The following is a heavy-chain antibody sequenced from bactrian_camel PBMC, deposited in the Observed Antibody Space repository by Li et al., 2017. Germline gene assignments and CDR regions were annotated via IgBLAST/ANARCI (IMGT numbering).Heavy chain of an antibody. CDR3: ASDPGGSWYWDKY. J-gene: IGHJ4*01. Sequence: HVQLVESGGGLGQPGGSLRLSCAASGFTFTSYYMSWVRQAPGKGLEWVSSIYSDRSNTYYADSVKRRFTISRDNAKNTVYLQMNSLKSEDTALYYCASDPGGSWYWDKYCGQGTQVTVS. D-gene: IGHD6*01. CDR2: IYSDRSNT. V-gene: IGHV3-2*01. CDR1: GFTFTSYY.